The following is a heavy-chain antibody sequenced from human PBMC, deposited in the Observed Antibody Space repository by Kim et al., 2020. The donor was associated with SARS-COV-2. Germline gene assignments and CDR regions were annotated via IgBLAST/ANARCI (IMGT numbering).Heavy chain of an antibody. J-gene: IGHJ4*02. D-gene: IGHD3-10*01. V-gene: IGHV4-59*13. CDR2: IHYSGST. CDR1: AGSINNYF. CDR3: ARDRWFVEFNTHYFDS. Sequence: SETLSLTCTVSAGSINNYFWSWIRQPPGKGLEWIGYIHYSGSTNYNPSLKSRVTISLDTSKNQFSLKLSSVTAADTAVYYCARDRWFVEFNTHYFDSWGQGTLVTVSS.